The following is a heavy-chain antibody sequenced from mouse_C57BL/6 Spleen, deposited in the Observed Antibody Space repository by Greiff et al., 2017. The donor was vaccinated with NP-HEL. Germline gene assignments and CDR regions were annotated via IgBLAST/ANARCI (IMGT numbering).Heavy chain of an antibody. CDR2: ISNGGGST. Sequence: EVKLEESGGGLVQPGGSLKLSCAASGFTFSDYYMYWVRQTPEKRLEWVAYISNGGGSTYYTDTVKGRFTISRDNAKNTLYLQMSRLKSEDTAMYYCARPDYYGSSMGYFDVWGTGTTVTVSS. CDR1: GFTFSDYY. V-gene: IGHV5-12*01. CDR3: ARPDYYGSSMGYFDV. J-gene: IGHJ1*03. D-gene: IGHD1-1*01.